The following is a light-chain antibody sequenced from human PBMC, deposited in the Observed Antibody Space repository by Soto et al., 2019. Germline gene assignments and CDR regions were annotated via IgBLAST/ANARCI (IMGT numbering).Light chain of an antibody. Sequence: DIVMTQSPLSLPVNPGEPASISCRTSQSLLHSNGYKYLDWYLQKPGQSPQLLIYLGSNRASGVPDRFSGSGSGTDFTLKISRVEAEDVGVYYCMQALQTPPHTFGQGTKLEIK. CDR3: MQALQTPPHT. CDR2: LGS. J-gene: IGKJ2*01. CDR1: QSLLHSNGYKY. V-gene: IGKV2-28*01.